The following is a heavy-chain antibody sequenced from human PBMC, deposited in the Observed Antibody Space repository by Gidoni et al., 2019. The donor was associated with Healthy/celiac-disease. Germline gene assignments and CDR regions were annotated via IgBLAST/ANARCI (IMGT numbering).Heavy chain of an antibody. V-gene: IGHV4-34*01. CDR1: GGSVSGYY. CDR3: ARVVDVVATTAFDY. Sequence: QVQLQQWGAGLLKPSETLSLTCAVYGGSVSGYYWSWIRQPPGKGLEWIGEINQSGSTNYNPSLKSRVTISVDTSKNQFSLKLSSVTAADTAVYYCARVVDVVATTAFDYWGQGTLVTVSS. D-gene: IGHD5-12*01. CDR2: INQSGST. J-gene: IGHJ4*02.